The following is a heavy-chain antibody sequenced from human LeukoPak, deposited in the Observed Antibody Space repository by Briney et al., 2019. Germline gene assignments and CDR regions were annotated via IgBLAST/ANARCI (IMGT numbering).Heavy chain of an antibody. D-gene: IGHD3-10*01. CDR1: GFTFSTYW. CDR3: VLLSLSPG. Sequence: GGSLRLSCAASGFTFSTYWMHWVRQVPGKGLVWVSRISSDGTNANYADSVKGRFTISRDNAKNTLYLQMNSLRAVDTAVYYCVLLSLSPGWGQGTLVTVSS. V-gene: IGHV3-74*01. CDR2: ISSDGTNA. J-gene: IGHJ4*02.